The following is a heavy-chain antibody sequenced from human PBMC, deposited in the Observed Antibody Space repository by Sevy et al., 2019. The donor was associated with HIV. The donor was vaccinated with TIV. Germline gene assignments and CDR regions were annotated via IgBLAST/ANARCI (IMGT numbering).Heavy chain of an antibody. D-gene: IGHD6-19*01. Sequence: GGSLRLSCAVSGFTFSNYWMSWVRQAPGKGLEWVANINEDRSENYYVGSVKGRFTISRDNARNSLYLEMNNLRTEDTAVYYCASSVNSGWSGAFDIWCQGTMVTVSS. CDR2: INEDRSEN. CDR1: GFTFSNYW. CDR3: ASSVNSGWSGAFDI. V-gene: IGHV3-7*01. J-gene: IGHJ3*02.